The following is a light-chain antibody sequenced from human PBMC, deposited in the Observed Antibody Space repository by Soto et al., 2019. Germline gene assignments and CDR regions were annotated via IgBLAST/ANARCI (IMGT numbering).Light chain of an antibody. CDR1: QSLLHSNGYNY. CDR3: MQAVQTPRT. CDR2: AGS. Sequence: DIVMTQSPLSLPVTPGEPASISCRSSQSLLHSNGYNYLDWYLQKPGQSPQLLIYAGSNRASGVPDRFSGSGSATDFTLKISRVEAEDGGNYYCMQAVQTPRTFGPGTKLDIK. V-gene: IGKV2-28*01. J-gene: IGKJ2*01.